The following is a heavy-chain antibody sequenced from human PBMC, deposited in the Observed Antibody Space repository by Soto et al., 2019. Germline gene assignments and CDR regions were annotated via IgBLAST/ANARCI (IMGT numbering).Heavy chain of an antibody. CDR1: GXXFTSYY. V-gene: IGHV1-46*01. CDR3: ANGGGSGSYSIDY. CDR2: INPSGGST. D-gene: IGHD3-10*01. J-gene: IGHJ4*02. Sequence: ASVKXXCKAAGXXFTSYYMHWVRQAPGQGLEWMGIINPSGGSTSYAQKFQGRVTMTRDTSTSTVYMELSSLRSEDTAVYYCANGGGSGSYSIDYWGQGPLVTVSS.